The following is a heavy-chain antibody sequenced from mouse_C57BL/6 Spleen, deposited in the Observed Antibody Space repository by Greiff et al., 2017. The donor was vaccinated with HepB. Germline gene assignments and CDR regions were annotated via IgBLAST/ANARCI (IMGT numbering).Heavy chain of an antibody. CDR3: ARPHYYGSFDY. CDR2: INPNNGGT. V-gene: IGHV1-26*01. J-gene: IGHJ2*01. D-gene: IGHD1-1*01. CDR1: GYTFTDYY. Sequence: EVQLQQSGPELVKPGASVKISCKASGYTFTDYYMNWVKQSHGKSLEWIGDINPNNGGTSYNQKFKGKATLTVDKSSSTAYMELRSLTSEDSAVYYCARPHYYGSFDYWGQGTTLTVSS.